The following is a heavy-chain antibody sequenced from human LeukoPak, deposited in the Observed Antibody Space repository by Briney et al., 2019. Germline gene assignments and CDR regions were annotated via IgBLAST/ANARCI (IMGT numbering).Heavy chain of an antibody. Sequence: GGSLRLSCAASGFTFSSYGMSWVRQAPGKGLEWVSAISGSGGSTYYADSVKGRFTIPRDNSKNTLYLQMNSLRAEDTAVYYCAKDHYYYGSGSPVDWGQGTLVTVSS. D-gene: IGHD3-10*01. J-gene: IGHJ4*02. CDR3: AKDHYYYGSGSPVD. V-gene: IGHV3-23*01. CDR1: GFTFSSYG. CDR2: ISGSGGST.